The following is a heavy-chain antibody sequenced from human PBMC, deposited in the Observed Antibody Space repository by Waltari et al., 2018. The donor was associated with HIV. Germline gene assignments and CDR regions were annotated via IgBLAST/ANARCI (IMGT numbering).Heavy chain of an antibody. J-gene: IGHJ6*02. Sequence: QVPLIQSRAEVKKAAASVKVSCKAFGYPVTELSIYWVRQAPGKGREWMGGFDPEDDETIYAQKFQGRVTMTEDTSTDSAYMELSSLTSEDTAVYYCATGGGTTSIQLYDLDVWGQGTTVTVSS. CDR1: GYPVTELS. D-gene: IGHD1-26*01. V-gene: IGHV1-24*01. CDR2: FDPEDDET. CDR3: ATGGGTTSIQLYDLDV.